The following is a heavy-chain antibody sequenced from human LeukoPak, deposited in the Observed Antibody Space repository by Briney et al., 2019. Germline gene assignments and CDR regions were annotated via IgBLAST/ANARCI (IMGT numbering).Heavy chain of an antibody. Sequence: PSETLSLTCAVLGESFSGYYWIWIRQPPGKGLEWIGEINHRGTTNYNPSLKSRVTVSIDTSKTQFSLKLNSVTAADTAVYYCARFRRYLYGFDIWGQGALVTVSS. CDR1: GESFSGYY. V-gene: IGHV4-34*01. CDR3: ARFRRYLYGFDI. J-gene: IGHJ3*02. D-gene: IGHD1-1*01. CDR2: INHRGTT.